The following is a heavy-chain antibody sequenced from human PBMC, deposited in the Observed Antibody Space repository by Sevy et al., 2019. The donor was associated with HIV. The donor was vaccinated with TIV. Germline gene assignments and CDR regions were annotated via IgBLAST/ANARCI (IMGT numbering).Heavy chain of an antibody. J-gene: IGHJ4*02. CDR3: TKSMWLSIPYYFDY. CDR2: IRSKAYGGTT. Sequence: GGSLRLSCTASGFTFGDYAMSWFRQAPGKGLEWVGFIRSKAYGGTTEHAASVKGRFTISRDDSKSIAYLQMNSLKTEDTAVYYCTKSMWLSIPYYFDYWGQGTLVTVSS. D-gene: IGHD3-22*01. V-gene: IGHV3-49*03. CDR1: GFTFGDYA.